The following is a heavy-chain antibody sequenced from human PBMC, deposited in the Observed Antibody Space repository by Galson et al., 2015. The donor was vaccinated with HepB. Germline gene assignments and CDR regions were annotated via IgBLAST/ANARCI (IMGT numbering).Heavy chain of an antibody. CDR1: GFTFSSYG. CDR3: AKADQWLDLWYFDP. D-gene: IGHD6-19*01. J-gene: IGHJ2*01. CDR2: ISYDGSNK. V-gene: IGHV3-30*18. Sequence: SLRLSCAASGFTFSSYGMHWVRQAPGKGLEWVAVISYDGSNKYYADSVKGRFTISRDNSKNTLYLQMNSLRAEDTAVYYCAKADQWLDLWYFDPWGRGTLVTVSS.